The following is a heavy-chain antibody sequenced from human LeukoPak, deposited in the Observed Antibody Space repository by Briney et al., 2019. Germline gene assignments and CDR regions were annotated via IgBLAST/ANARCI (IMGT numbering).Heavy chain of an antibody. CDR3: ARGSLAADGNDAFDI. D-gene: IGHD6-13*01. J-gene: IGHJ3*02. CDR2: INTNTGIP. CDR1: GYRFTSYP. Sequence: ASVKVSCKASGYRFTSYPMNWVRQAPGQGLEWMGWINTNTGIPTYAQGFTGRFVFSFDTSVSTPYLQISSLKPEDIAVYYCARGSLAADGNDAFDIWGQGTMVTVSS. V-gene: IGHV7-4-1*02.